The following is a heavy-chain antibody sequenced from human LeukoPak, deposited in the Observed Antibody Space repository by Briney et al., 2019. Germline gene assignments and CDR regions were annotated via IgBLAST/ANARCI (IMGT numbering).Heavy chain of an antibody. Sequence: PGGSLRLSCAGSGFTFTDAWMRWVRQAPGKGLEWVGRIKSKVGGGTTDYAAPVNGRFTISRDDSKDTLYLQMSSLKTEDIAVYYCATEYYGAYNYWGQGALVTVSS. CDR2: IKSKVGGGTT. J-gene: IGHJ4*02. D-gene: IGHD4-17*01. CDR3: ATEYYGAYNY. CDR1: GFTFTDAW. V-gene: IGHV3-15*01.